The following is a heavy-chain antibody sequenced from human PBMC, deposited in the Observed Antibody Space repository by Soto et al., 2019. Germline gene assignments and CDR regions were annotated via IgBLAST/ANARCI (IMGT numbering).Heavy chain of an antibody. CDR2: ISGSGGST. Sequence: GGSLRLSCAASGFTFSSYAMSWVRQAPGKGLEWVSAISGSGGSTYYADSVKGRFTISRDNSKNTLYLQMNSLRAEDTAVYYCAKDPFYDGNHAEYFQHWGQGTLVTVSS. CDR3: AKDPFYDGNHAEYFQH. J-gene: IGHJ1*01. V-gene: IGHV3-23*01. CDR1: GFTFSSYA. D-gene: IGHD3-22*01.